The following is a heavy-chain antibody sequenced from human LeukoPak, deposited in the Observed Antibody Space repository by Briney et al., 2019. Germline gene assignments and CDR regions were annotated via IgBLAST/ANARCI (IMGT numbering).Heavy chain of an antibody. CDR2: IRYDGSNK. D-gene: IGHD4-17*01. Sequence: GGSLRLSCAASGFTFSSYGIHWVRQAPGKGLEWVAFIRYDGSNKYYADSVKGRFTISRDNSKNTLYLQMNSLRAEDTAVYYRARDPTDYGDYAEYFQHWGQGTLVTVSS. CDR1: GFTFSSYG. CDR3: ARDPTDYGDYAEYFQH. V-gene: IGHV3-30*02. J-gene: IGHJ1*01.